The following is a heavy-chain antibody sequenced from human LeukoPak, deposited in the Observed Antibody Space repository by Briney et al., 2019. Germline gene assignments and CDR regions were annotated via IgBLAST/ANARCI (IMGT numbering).Heavy chain of an antibody. CDR2: IGGSSGST. CDR3: AKLVGAIPTDY. D-gene: IGHD1-26*01. J-gene: IGHJ4*02. Sequence: PGGSLRLSCAASGFTFSSYAMSWVRQAPGKGLEWVSTIGGSSGSTHYADSVKGRFTISRDNSKNTLYLQMNSLRAEDTAVYYCAKLVGAIPTDYWGQATLVTVSS. CDR1: GFTFSSYA. V-gene: IGHV3-23*01.